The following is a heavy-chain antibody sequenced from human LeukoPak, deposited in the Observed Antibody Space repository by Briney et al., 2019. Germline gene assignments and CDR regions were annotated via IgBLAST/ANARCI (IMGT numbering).Heavy chain of an antibody. CDR3: ARGPTTETGMDV. D-gene: IGHD2/OR15-2a*01. CDR1: GFTFSRYW. Sequence: PGGSLRLSCAVSGFTFSRYWMTWVRQAPGKGLEWVAKIKKEGSEKDYVDSVKGRFTTTRDNAKNSLYLQMNSLRAEDTAVYYCARGPTTETGMDVWGKGTTVTVSS. J-gene: IGHJ6*03. CDR2: IKKEGSEK. V-gene: IGHV3-7*01.